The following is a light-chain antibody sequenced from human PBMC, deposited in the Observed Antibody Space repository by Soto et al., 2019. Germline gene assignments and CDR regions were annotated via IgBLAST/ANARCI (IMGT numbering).Light chain of an antibody. CDR2: HAI. CDR1: QSVGGN. Sequence: EIVMTKSPATLSVAPGERATLSCRASQSVGGNLAWYQQKPGQAPRLLIYHAIARATGIPTRFSGSGSGTEFIPTISSLQPQDFVVYYGQQYNTWPPITFGQGTRLDIK. CDR3: QQYNTWPPIT. V-gene: IGKV3-15*01. J-gene: IGKJ5*01.